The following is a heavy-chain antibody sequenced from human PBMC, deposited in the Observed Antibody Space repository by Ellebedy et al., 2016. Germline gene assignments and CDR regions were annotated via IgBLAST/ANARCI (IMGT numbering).Heavy chain of an antibody. J-gene: IGHJ3*02. CDR2: TYPGDFDI. CDR1: GYSFTSSW. D-gene: IGHD6-13*01. CDR3: VRSKGYSSSWYAFDI. V-gene: IGHV5-51*01. Sequence: GESLKISXKTSGYSFTSSWITWVRQMPGKGLEWMGITYPGDFDIRYGPSFQGQVTISVDKSVSTAYLQWSSLKASDTAMYYCVRSKGYSSSWYAFDIWGQGTMVTVSS.